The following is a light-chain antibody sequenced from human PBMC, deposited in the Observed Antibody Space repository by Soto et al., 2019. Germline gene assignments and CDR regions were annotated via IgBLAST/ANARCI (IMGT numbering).Light chain of an antibody. CDR2: GNI. Sequence: QSVLTQPPSVSGAPGQRVTISCTGRSSNIGAGYDVHWYQQLPGTAPKLLIYGNINRPSRVPDRFSGSKSGTSASLAITGLQAEDEADYYCQSYDSSLSGSVFGGGTKLTVL. CDR3: QSYDSSLSGSV. V-gene: IGLV1-40*01. CDR1: SSNIGAGYD. J-gene: IGLJ3*02.